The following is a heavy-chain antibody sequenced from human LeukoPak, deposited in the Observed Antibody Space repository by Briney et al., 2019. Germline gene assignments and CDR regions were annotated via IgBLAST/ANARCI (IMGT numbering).Heavy chain of an antibody. D-gene: IGHD3-22*01. CDR2: ISSSGSTI. CDR3: ARGAGEAVIPYYFDY. CDR1: GFTFSDYY. Sequence: GGSLRLSCAASGFTFSDYYMSWIRQAPGKGLEWVSYISSSGSTIYYADSVKGRFTTSRDNAKNSLYLQMNSLRAEDTAVYYCARGAGEAVIPYYFDYWGQGTLVTVSS. J-gene: IGHJ4*02. V-gene: IGHV3-11*01.